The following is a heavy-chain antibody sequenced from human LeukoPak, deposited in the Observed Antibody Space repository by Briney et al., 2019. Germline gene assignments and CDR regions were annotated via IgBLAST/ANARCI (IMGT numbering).Heavy chain of an antibody. V-gene: IGHV3-23*01. CDR2: ISGSGGST. D-gene: IGHD6-13*01. Sequence: GGSLRLSCAASGFTFSSYAMSWVRQAPGKGLEWVSAISGSGGSTYYADSVKGRFTISRDNSKNTLYLQMNSLRAEDTAVYYCAKDRRGSSQFGALDYWGQGTLVTVSS. J-gene: IGHJ4*02. CDR1: GFTFSSYA. CDR3: AKDRRGSSQFGALDY.